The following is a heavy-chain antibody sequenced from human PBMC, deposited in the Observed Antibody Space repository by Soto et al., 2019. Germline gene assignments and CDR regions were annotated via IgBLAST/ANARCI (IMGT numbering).Heavy chain of an antibody. CDR3: VRGDLGTNTPWQS. J-gene: IGHJ5*02. V-gene: IGHV5-51*01. CDR2: IYSGDSDT. CDR1: GYSFTSYW. Sequence: GESLKISCKGSGYSFTSYWIAWVRHMPGKGLEWMGIIYSGDSDTRYNPSFQDQVTIPVDKSINNAYLQWNSLKASDTNMLYCVRGDLGTNTPWQSWGQGTRGSASS. D-gene: IGHD3-10*01.